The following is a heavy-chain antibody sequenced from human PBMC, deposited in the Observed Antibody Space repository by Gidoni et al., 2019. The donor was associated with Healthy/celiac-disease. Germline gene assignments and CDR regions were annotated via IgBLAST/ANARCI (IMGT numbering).Heavy chain of an antibody. CDR1: GFTFSSYA. CDR3: AKGHVGS. Sequence: EVQLLESGGGSVQLGGSLRLSRAASGFTFSSYAMSWVRQAPGKGLEWVSAISGSGGSTYDADSVGSRFTISRDNTKNTVYVQTSSLGAEEAAVYYCAKGHVGSWGRRTMVTVSS. CDR2: ISGSGGST. J-gene: IGHJ3*01. V-gene: IGHV3-23*01. D-gene: IGHD1-26*01.